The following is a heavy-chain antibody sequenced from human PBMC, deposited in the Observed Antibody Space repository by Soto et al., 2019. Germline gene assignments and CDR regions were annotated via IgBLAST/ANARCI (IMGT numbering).Heavy chain of an antibody. CDR3: ARDVGPVTIFGEALSGYFDF. D-gene: IGHD3-3*01. CDR2: IKEDGSER. J-gene: IGHJ4*02. CDR1: GFSFGNYW. V-gene: IGHV3-7*03. Sequence: LRLSCAVSGFSFGNYWMSWVRQAPGKGLEWLASIKEDGSERYYLDSVKGRFTISRDNAKDSLSLQMNSLRGEDTAFYYCARDVGPVTIFGEALSGYFDFWSQGTLVTVSS.